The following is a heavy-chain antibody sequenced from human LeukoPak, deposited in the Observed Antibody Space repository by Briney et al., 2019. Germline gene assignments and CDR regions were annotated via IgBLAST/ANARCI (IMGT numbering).Heavy chain of an antibody. D-gene: IGHD5-12*01. CDR1: GYSISSGYY. CDR2: IYYSGST. Sequence: SETLSLTCTVSGYSISSGYYWGWIRQPPGKGLEWIGSIYYSGSTYYNPSLKSRVTISVDTSKNQFSLKLSSVTAADTAVYYCARIPSGYDLGSAYWGQGTLVTVSS. V-gene: IGHV4-38-2*02. J-gene: IGHJ4*02. CDR3: ARIPSGYDLGSAY.